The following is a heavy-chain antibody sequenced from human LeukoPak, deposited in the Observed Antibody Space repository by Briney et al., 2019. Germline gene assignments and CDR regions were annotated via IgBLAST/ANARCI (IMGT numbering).Heavy chain of an antibody. Sequence: PWGSLRLSCAASGFTFSSYGMHWVRQAPGKGLEWVAVIWYDGSNKYYADSVKGRFTISRDNSKNTLYLQMNSLRAEDTAVYYCARAGDSSSWYGYYYYMDVWGKGTTVTVSS. CDR3: ARAGDSSSWYGYYYYMDV. D-gene: IGHD6-13*01. V-gene: IGHV3-33*01. CDR2: IWYDGSNK. CDR1: GFTFSSYG. J-gene: IGHJ6*03.